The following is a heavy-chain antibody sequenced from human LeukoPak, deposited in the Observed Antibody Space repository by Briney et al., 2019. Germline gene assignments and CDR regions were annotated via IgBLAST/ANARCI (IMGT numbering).Heavy chain of an antibody. J-gene: IGHJ4*02. CDR1: GFTFSSYR. V-gene: IGHV3-7*01. D-gene: IGHD2-21*02. CDR2: IKQDGSEK. CDR3: ARDKRVVTGLYYFEY. Sequence: PGGSLRLSCAASGFTFSSYRMSWVRQAPGKGLEWVANIKQDGSEKYYVDSVKGRFTISRDNAKNSLYLQMNSLRAEDTAVYYCARDKRVVTGLYYFEYWGQGTLVTVSS.